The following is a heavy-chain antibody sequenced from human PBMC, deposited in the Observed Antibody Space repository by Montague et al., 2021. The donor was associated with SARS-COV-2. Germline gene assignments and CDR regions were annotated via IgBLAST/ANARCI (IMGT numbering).Heavy chain of an antibody. D-gene: IGHD6-13*01. V-gene: IGHV4-30-2*04. CDR3: ARDVIAAPGTFDY. Sequence: RVTMSVDTSKKQFSLRLSPVTAADTAVYYCARDVIAAPGTFDYWGQGTLVTVSS. J-gene: IGHJ4*02.